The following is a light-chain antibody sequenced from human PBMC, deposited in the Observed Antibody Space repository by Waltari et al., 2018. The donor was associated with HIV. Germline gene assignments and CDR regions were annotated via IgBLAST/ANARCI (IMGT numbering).Light chain of an antibody. CDR2: EVS. CDR3: SSYTSSSTKV. Sequence: QSALTQPASVSGSPGQSNTISCPGTSSDVGGYHYVSWYQQHPGKAPKLMIYEVSNRPSGVSNRFSGSKSGNTASLTISGLQAEDEADYYCSSYTSSSTKVFGGGTKLTVL. V-gene: IGLV2-14*01. CDR1: SSDVGGYHY. J-gene: IGLJ3*02.